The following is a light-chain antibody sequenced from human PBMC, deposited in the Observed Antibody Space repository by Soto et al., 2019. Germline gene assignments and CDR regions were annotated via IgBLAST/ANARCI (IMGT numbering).Light chain of an antibody. V-gene: IGLV1-44*01. CDR3: AAWDVSLNGLYV. J-gene: IGLJ1*01. CDR1: SSNIGSSS. CDR2: NNN. Sequence: QSVLTQPPSASGTPGQRVTISCSGSSSNIGSSSVNWYQQLPGTAPKLLIYNNNQWPSGVPDRFSGSKSGTSASLAISGLQSEDEADSYCAAWDVSLNGLYVFGTGTKLTVL.